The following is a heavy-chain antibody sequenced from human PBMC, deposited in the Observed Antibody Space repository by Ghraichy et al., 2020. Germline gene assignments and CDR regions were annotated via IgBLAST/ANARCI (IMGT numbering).Heavy chain of an antibody. V-gene: IGHV4-39*01. Sequence: SETLSLTCTVSGGSISSSSYYWGWIRQPPGKGLEWIGSIYYSGSTYYNPSLKSRVTISVDTSKNQFSLKLSSVTAADTAVYYCARRVQLERRRGAGYYYYYMDVWGKGTTVTVSS. CDR3: ARRVQLERRRGAGYYYYYMDV. D-gene: IGHD1-1*01. CDR2: IYYSGST. J-gene: IGHJ6*03. CDR1: GGSISSSSYY.